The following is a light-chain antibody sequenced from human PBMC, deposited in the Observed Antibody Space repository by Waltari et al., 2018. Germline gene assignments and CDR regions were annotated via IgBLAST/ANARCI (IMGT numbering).Light chain of an antibody. CDR3: HQTNRNPRT. CDR1: QNINRY. V-gene: IGKV1-39*01. J-gene: IGKJ1*01. Sequence: DIQITQSPSSLSASIGDRVTVTCRASQNINRYLNWYQQKPGKAPKLLIYAASTLESGVPSRFSGSGSGTEFTLTISSLQPEDFATYYCHQTNRNPRTFGQGTKVEIK. CDR2: AAS.